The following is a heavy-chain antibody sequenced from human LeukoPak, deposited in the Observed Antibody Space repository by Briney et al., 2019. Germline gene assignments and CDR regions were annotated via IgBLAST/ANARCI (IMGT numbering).Heavy chain of an antibody. Sequence: ASVKVSCKASGGTFSSYAISRVRQAPGQGLEWMGGIIPMFGTANYAQKFQGRVTITADESTSTAYMELSSVTAADTAVYYCARPYCSGGSCYYREYNWFDPWGQGTLVTVS. D-gene: IGHD2-15*01. J-gene: IGHJ5*02. V-gene: IGHV1-69*13. CDR1: GGTFSSYA. CDR3: ARPYCSGGSCYYREYNWFDP. CDR2: IIPMFGTA.